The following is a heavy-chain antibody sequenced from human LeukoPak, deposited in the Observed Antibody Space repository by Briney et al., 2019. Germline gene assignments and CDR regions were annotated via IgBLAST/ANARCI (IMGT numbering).Heavy chain of an antibody. CDR1: GYSFTNYW. J-gene: IGHJ1*01. V-gene: IGHV5-51*01. D-gene: IGHD2-21*02. CDR3: ARQVEGTTASGLEH. CDR2: IYPGDSDT. Sequence: GESLKISCKGSGYSFTNYWIGWVRQMPGKGLEWMGIIYPGDSDTRYSPSFQGQVTISADRSISTAYVQWSSLKASDTAIYYCARQVEGTTASGLEHWGQGTLVTVSS.